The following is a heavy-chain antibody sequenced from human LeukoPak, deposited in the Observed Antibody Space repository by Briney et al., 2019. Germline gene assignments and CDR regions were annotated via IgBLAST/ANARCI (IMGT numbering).Heavy chain of an antibody. CDR3: ARGPRWLQFNLPDY. D-gene: IGHD5-24*01. CDR1: GYTFTSYD. CDR2: ISAYNGNT. V-gene: IGHV1-18*01. Sequence: ASVKVSCKASGYTFTSYDISWVRQAPGQGLEWMGWISAYNGNTNYAQKLQGRVTMTRNTSISTAYMELSSLRSEDTAVYYCARGPRWLQFNLPDYWGQGTLVTVSS. J-gene: IGHJ4*02.